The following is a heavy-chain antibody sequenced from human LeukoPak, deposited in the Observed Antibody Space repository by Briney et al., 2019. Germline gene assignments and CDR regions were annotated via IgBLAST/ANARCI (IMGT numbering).Heavy chain of an antibody. CDR3: ARGPYDFWSGYYGH. D-gene: IGHD3-3*01. Sequence: GASVKVSCKASGYTFTSYGISWARQAPGQGLGWMGWISAYNGNTNYAQKLQGRVTMTTDTSTSTAYMELRSLRSDDTAVYYCARGPYDFWSGYYGHWGQGTLVTVSS. CDR2: ISAYNGNT. V-gene: IGHV1-18*01. J-gene: IGHJ4*02. CDR1: GYTFTSYG.